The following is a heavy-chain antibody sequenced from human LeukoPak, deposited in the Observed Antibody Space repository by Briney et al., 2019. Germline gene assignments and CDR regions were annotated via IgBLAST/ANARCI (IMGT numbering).Heavy chain of an antibody. CDR1: GFTVSSKY. CDR3: ARGPKYGDLDY. Sequence: PGGSLRLSCAASGFTVSSKYMNWVRQAPGKGLVWVARINSDGSSTSHADSVKGRFTISRDNAKNTLYLQMNSLRVDDTAVYYCARGPKYGDLDYWGQGTLVTVSS. D-gene: IGHD4-17*01. J-gene: IGHJ4*02. V-gene: IGHV3-74*01. CDR2: INSDGSST.